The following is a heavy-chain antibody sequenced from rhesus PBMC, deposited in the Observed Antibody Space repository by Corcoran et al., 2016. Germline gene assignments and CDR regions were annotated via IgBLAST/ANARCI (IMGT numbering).Heavy chain of an antibody. CDR2: IYWDDDK. J-gene: IGHJ4*01. V-gene: IGHV2-174*01. D-gene: IGHD6-37*01. CDR1: GFSLTTSGRG. CDR3: ARARRWLAVNYFDY. Sequence: QVTLKESGPALVKPTQTLTLTCTFSGFSLTTSGRGVGWIRQPPGKALEWLALIYWDDDKRYSTALKSSLTISTDTYKNQVVLTMTNMDTVDTATYYCARARRWLAVNYFDYWGQGVLVTVSS.